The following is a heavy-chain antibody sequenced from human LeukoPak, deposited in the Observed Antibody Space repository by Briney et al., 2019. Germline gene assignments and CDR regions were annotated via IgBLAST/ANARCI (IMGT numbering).Heavy chain of an antibody. CDR2: INPSGGST. J-gene: IGHJ5*02. CDR1: GYTFTSYY. CDR3: ARDRGGYGDYWNWFDP. V-gene: IGHV1-46*01. D-gene: IGHD4-17*01. Sequence: ASVKVSCKASGYTFTSYYMHWVRQAPGQGLEWMGIINPSGGSTSYAQKFPGRVTMTRDMSTSTVYMELSSRRAEDTAVYYCARDRGGYGDYWNWFDPWGQGTLVTVSS.